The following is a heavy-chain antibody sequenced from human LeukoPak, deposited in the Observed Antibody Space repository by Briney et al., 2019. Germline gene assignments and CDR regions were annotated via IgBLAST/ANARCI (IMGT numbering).Heavy chain of an antibody. CDR3: ARRIVSSSSGFDY. V-gene: IGHV4-38-2*01. D-gene: IGHD6-6*01. J-gene: IGHJ4*02. Sequence: SETLSLTCAVSGYSISSGYHWGWIRQSPGKGLEWIGFMYHSGSTYYDPSLKSRVTISVDTSKNQFSLKLSSVTAADTAVHYCARRIVSSSSGFDYWGQGTLVTVSS. CDR1: GYSISSGYH. CDR2: MYHSGST.